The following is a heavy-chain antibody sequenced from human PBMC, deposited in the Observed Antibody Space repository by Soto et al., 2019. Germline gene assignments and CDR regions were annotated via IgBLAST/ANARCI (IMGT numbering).Heavy chain of an antibody. CDR2: IYYSGRT. V-gene: IGHV4-59*08. J-gene: IGHJ4*02. D-gene: IGHD2-8*02. CDR3: ARHSTGWYVDY. Sequence: QVQLQESGPGLVKPSETLSLSCTVSGGSISSYYWSWFRQPPGKGLEWIGYIYYSGRTNYNPSLKSRVTISVDTSKNQFSLKLSSVTAADTAVYYCARHSTGWYVDYWGQGTLVTVSS. CDR1: GGSISSYY.